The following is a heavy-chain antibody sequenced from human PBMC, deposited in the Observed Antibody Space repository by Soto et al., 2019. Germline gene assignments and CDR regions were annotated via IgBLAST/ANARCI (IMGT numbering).Heavy chain of an antibody. Sequence: GGSLRLSCAASGFTFSSYAMSWVRQAPGKGLEWVSAISGSGDSTYYADSVKGRFTISRDNSKNTLYLQMNSLRAEDTAVYYCAKEVDGSGSYYSDYWGQGTLVTVSS. CDR2: ISGSGDST. CDR3: AKEVDGSGSYYSDY. CDR1: GFTFSSYA. V-gene: IGHV3-23*01. D-gene: IGHD3-10*01. J-gene: IGHJ4*02.